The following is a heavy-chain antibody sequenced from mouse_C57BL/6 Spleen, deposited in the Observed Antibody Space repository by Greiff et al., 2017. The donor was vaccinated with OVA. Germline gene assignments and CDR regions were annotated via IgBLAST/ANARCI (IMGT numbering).Heavy chain of an antibody. CDR2: IDPSDSYT. CDR1: GYTFTSYW. D-gene: IGHD2-2*01. J-gene: IGHJ3*01. Sequence: QVQLQQPGAELVMPGASVKLSCKASGYTFTSYWMHWVKQRPGQGLEWIGEIDPSDSYTNYNQKFKGKSTLTVDKSSSTAYMQLSSLTSEDSAVYYCVSYGYDKMAYWGQGTLVTVSA. CDR3: VSYGYDKMAY. V-gene: IGHV1-69*01.